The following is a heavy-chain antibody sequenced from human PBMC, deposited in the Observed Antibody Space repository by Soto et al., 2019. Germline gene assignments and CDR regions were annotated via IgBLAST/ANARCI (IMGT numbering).Heavy chain of an antibody. D-gene: IGHD4-4*01. Sequence: PGGSLRLSCTASGFTFSSYAMSWVRQAPGKGPEWVSAISSSGGSVYYADSVRGRFTISRDNSKNTLYLQMNSLRAEDTAVYYCAKDLTTVTTGFPQRLVLYYWGQGTLVTVSS. CDR3: AKDLTTVTTGFPQRLVLYY. V-gene: IGHV3-23*01. CDR2: ISSSGGSV. J-gene: IGHJ4*02. CDR1: GFTFSSYA.